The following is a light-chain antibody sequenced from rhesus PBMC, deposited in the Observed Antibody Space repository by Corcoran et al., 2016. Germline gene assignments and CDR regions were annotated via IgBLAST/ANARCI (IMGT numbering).Light chain of an antibody. CDR3: QQYNSAPFS. CDR2: KAS. CDR1: QGISSW. V-gene: IGKV1-21*01. Sequence: DIQMTQSPSSLSASVGDRVTITCRASQGISSWLAWYQQKPGKAPTLLLYKASSLQSGVPSRFSGSGSWTDFTLTIRSLQPEDFATYCCQQYNSAPFSFGQGTKVEIK. J-gene: IGKJ2*01.